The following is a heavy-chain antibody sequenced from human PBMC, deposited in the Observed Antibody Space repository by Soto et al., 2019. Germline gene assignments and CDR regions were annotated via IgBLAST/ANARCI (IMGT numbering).Heavy chain of an antibody. V-gene: IGHV1-18*01. D-gene: IGHD3-16*01. CDR2: ISAYNGNT. Sequence: QVQLVQSGAEVKKPGASVKVSCKASGYTFTNFGISWVRQAPGQGLEWMGWISAYNGNTNYAQKFQGRVTMTTDTSPSTAYMEVRSLRFDDAAVYYWASGGTPIDYWGQGTLVTVSS. CDR1: GYTFTNFG. J-gene: IGHJ4*02. CDR3: ASGGTPIDY.